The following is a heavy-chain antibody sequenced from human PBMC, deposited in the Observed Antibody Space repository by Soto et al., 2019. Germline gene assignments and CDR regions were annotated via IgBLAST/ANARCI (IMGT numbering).Heavy chain of an antibody. CDR2: IYYSGST. D-gene: IGHD3-9*01. J-gene: IGHJ3*02. Sequence: QVQLQESGPGLVKPSETLSLTCTVSGGSISSYYWSWIRQPPGKGLEWIGYIYYSGSTNYNPSLKGGVTISVDTSKIQSSLKLSSVTAADTAVYYCARLVDEGAFDIWGQGTMVTVSS. V-gene: IGHV4-59*08. CDR3: ARLVDEGAFDI. CDR1: GGSISSYY.